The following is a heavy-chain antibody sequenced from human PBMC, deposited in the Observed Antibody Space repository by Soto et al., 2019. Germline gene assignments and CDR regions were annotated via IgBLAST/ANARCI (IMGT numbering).Heavy chain of an antibody. J-gene: IGHJ5*02. V-gene: IGHV1-69*02. CDR1: GGTFSSYT. Sequence: QVQLVQSGAEVKKPGSSVKVSCKASGGTFSSYTISWVRQAPGQGLEWMGRIIPILGIANYAQKFQGRVTIDADKSTSTADMELSSLRSEDEAVYYGAGGFPRLESPWGQGTLVTVSS. CDR2: IIPILGIA. D-gene: IGHD1-1*01. CDR3: AGGFPRLESP.